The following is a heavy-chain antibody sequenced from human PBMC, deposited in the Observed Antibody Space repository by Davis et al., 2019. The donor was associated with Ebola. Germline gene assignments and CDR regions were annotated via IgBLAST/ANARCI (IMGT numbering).Heavy chain of an antibody. D-gene: IGHD5-18*01. CDR2: IYYSGST. CDR1: GGSISSYY. J-gene: IGHJ6*04. Sequence: PSEPLSLTCPVSGGSISSYYWSWIRQPPGKGLEWIGYIYYSGSTNYNPSLKSRVTISVDTSKNQFSLKLSSVTAADTAVYYCARDTARRGYSYGSPGYYYYGMDVWGKGTTVTVSS. CDR3: ARDTARRGYSYGSPGYYYYGMDV. V-gene: IGHV4-59*01.